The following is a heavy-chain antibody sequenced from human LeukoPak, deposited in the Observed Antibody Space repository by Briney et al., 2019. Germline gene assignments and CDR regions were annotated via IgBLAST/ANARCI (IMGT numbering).Heavy chain of an antibody. CDR2: ISSNGGST. Sequence: PGGSLRLSCAASGFTFSSYAMHWVRQAPGKGLEYVSAISSNGGSTYYANSVKGRFTISRDNSKNTLYLQMNSLRAEDTAVYYCAKPAISSRGWYYDYWGQGTLVTVSS. V-gene: IGHV3-64*01. D-gene: IGHD6-19*01. CDR1: GFTFSSYA. CDR3: AKPAISSRGWYYDY. J-gene: IGHJ4*02.